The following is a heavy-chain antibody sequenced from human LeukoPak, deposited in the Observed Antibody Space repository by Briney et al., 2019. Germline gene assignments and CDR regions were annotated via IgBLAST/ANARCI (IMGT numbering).Heavy chain of an antibody. J-gene: IGHJ5*02. CDR1: GFTVSSNY. CDR3: ARVPNYGSGSGFDP. V-gene: IGHV3-53*01. Sequence: GGSLRLSCAASGFTVSSNYMSWVRQAPGKGLEWVSVMYSGGSTYYADSVKGRFTISRDNSKNTLYLQMNSLRAEDTAVYYCARVPNYGSGSGFDPWGQGTLVTVSS. CDR2: MYSGGST. D-gene: IGHD3-10*01.